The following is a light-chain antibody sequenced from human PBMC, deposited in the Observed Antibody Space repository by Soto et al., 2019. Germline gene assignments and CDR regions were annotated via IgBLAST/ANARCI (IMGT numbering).Light chain of an antibody. CDR3: QQYVSSPWA. Sequence: EIVLAQSPGTLSLSPGESATLSCRASQSVSSSFLAWYQQKARQAPRLLIYGASRRATGIPDRFSGSGSGTDFTLTISRLEPEDFAVYYCQQYVSSPWAFGQGTKVDIK. CDR2: GAS. V-gene: IGKV3-20*01. J-gene: IGKJ1*01. CDR1: QSVSSSF.